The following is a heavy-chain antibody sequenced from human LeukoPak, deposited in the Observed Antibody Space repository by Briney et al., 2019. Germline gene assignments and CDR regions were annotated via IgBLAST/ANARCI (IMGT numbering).Heavy chain of an antibody. D-gene: IGHD3-10*01. J-gene: IGHJ5*02. CDR2: IRSKANSYAT. Sequence: GGSLRLSCAASGFTFSGSAMHWVRQASGKGLEWVGRIRSKANSYATAYAASVKGRFTISRDDSKNTAYLQMNSLKTEDTAVYYCARAGPWQIDPWGQGILVTVSS. CDR1: GFTFSGSA. CDR3: ARAGPWQIDP. V-gene: IGHV3-73*01.